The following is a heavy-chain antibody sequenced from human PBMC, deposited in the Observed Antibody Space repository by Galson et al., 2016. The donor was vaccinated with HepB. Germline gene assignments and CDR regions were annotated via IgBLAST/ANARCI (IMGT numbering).Heavy chain of an antibody. CDR3: TTGEARTSCYPHHCGGWFDP. V-gene: IGHV3-15*01. D-gene: IGHD2-2*01. CDR2: IKSKSDGETT. CDR1: GFMFSDAW. Sequence: SLRLSCAASGFMFSDAWMTWVRQAPGKGPEWVGRIKSKSDGETTAYGAPVKGRFTISRDDSRNTLHLQMKSLKSEDTAVYYCTTGEARTSCYPHHCGGWFDPWGQGTLVTVSS. J-gene: IGHJ5*02.